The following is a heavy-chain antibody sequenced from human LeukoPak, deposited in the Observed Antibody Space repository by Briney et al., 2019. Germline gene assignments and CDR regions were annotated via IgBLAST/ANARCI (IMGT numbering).Heavy chain of an antibody. V-gene: IGHV3-33*01. J-gene: IGHJ4*02. CDR2: IYDDGSKE. CDR3: ARDFKSGYVDS. Sequence: GGSLILSCAASGFTFSNYGMHWVRQAPGKGLEWVAVIYDDGSKEYFADSVKGRFTISRDNSKNTVLLQMNRLRVEDTAVFYCARDFKSGYVDSWGQGTLVTVSS. D-gene: IGHD3-3*01. CDR1: GFTFSNYG.